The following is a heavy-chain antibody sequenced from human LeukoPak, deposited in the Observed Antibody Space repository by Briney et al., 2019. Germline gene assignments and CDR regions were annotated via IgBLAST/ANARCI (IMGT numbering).Heavy chain of an antibody. CDR2: INSDGSST. CDR3: ARDRGYSMDV. V-gene: IGHV3-74*01. CDR1: GXTFSSYW. Sequence: GGSLRLSCSASGXTFSSYWIHWVRQAPGKGLVWVSRINSDGSSTTYADSVKGRFTISRDNAKNTLYLQMNSLRAEDTAVYYCARDRGYSMDVWGQGTTVTVSS. J-gene: IGHJ6*02. D-gene: IGHD3-16*02.